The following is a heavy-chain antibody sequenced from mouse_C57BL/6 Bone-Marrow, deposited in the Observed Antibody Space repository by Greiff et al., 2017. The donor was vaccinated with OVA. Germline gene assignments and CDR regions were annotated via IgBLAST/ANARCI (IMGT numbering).Heavy chain of an antibody. CDR2: ISYDGSN. CDR1: GYSITSGYY. J-gene: IGHJ3*01. CDR3: ARDGYYVAWFAY. Sequence: ESGPGLVKPSQSLSLTCSVTGYSITSGYYWNWIRQFPGNKLEWMGYISYDGSNNYNPSLKNRISITRDTSKNQFFLKLNSVTTEDTATYYCARDGYYVAWFAYWGQGTLVTVSA. D-gene: IGHD2-3*01. V-gene: IGHV3-6*01.